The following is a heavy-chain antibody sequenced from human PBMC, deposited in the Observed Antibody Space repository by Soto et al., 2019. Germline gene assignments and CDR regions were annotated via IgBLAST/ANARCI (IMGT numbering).Heavy chain of an antibody. D-gene: IGHD2-21*01. CDR2: IKSDGSST. J-gene: IGHJ4*02. Sequence: PGGSLRLSCEASGFLFSTYWMFWVRQVPRKGLLWVSRIKSDGSSTNYADSVKGRFTISRDNAKNTLYLQMTSLRAEDTAVYYCAIGGGDYNYFDYWGQGIVVTVSS. CDR1: GFLFSTYW. CDR3: AIGGGDYNYFDY. V-gene: IGHV3-74*01.